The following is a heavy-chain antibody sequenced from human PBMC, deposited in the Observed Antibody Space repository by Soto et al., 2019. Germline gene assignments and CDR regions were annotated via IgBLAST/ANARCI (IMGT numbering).Heavy chain of an antibody. Sequence: ASVKVSCKASGYIFTTNGISWVRQAPGQGLEWMGWIYPHTGNTVYAQKFQGRGTMTVDTSTSTAYMELGNLRSDDTAVYYCARGYYSGGVCPIDYWGQGTLVTVSS. CDR3: ARGYYSGGVCPIDY. D-gene: IGHD2-21*01. J-gene: IGHJ4*02. V-gene: IGHV1-18*01. CDR2: IYPHTGNT. CDR1: GYIFTTNG.